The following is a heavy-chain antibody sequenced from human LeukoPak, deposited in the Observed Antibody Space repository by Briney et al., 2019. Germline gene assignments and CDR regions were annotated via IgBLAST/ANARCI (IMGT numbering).Heavy chain of an antibody. V-gene: IGHV4-4*02. CDR3: ARTNYGSGSYYSF. Sequence: SETLSLTCTVSGDSINSLDLWSWVRQPPGKGLEWIGEMYLSGTTHSNPSVKSRLTISVDTSKNQFSLKLSSVTAADTAVYFCARTNYGSGSYYSFWGQGTLVTVST. CDR1: GDSINSLDL. J-gene: IGHJ4*02. CDR2: MYLSGTT. D-gene: IGHD3-10*01.